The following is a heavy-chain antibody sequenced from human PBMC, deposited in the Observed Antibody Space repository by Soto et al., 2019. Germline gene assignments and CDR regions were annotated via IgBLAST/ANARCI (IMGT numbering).Heavy chain of an antibody. Sequence: SETLSLTCTVSGGSISSYYWSWIRQPPGKGLEWIGYIYYSGSTNYNPSLKSRVTISVDTSKNQFSLKLSSVTAADTAVYYCARDDIVVVPAATPHYYYYGMDVWGRGTTVTVSS. D-gene: IGHD2-2*01. J-gene: IGHJ6*02. CDR2: IYYSGST. CDR3: ARDDIVVVPAATPHYYYYGMDV. V-gene: IGHV4-59*01. CDR1: GGSISSYY.